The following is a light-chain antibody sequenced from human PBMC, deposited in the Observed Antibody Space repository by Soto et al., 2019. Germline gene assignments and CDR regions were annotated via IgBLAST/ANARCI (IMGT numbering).Light chain of an antibody. CDR3: QPYGSSPLT. J-gene: IGKJ4*01. CDR2: GAY. CDR1: QSVSSSY. Sequence: EIVLTQSPGTLSFSPGESSSLSCRASQSVSSSYLAWYQQKPGQAPRLLSYGAYSRATGITDRFSGSGSGTDFTLTISRLEPEDFAVYYCQPYGSSPLTFGGGTKVDIK. V-gene: IGKV3-20*01.